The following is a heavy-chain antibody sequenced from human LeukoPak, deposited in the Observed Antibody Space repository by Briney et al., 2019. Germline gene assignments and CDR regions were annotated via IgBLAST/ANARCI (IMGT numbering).Heavy chain of an antibody. J-gene: IGHJ3*02. Sequence: PSETLSLTCTVSGGSISSSSYYWGWIRQPPGKGLEWLGSIYYSGSTYYNPSLKSRVTISVDTSKNQFSLKLSSVTAADTAVSYCARVPPNIVVVPAANAFDIWGQGTMVTVSS. CDR2: IYYSGST. D-gene: IGHD2-2*01. CDR1: GGSISSSSYY. CDR3: ARVPPNIVVVPAANAFDI. V-gene: IGHV4-39*01.